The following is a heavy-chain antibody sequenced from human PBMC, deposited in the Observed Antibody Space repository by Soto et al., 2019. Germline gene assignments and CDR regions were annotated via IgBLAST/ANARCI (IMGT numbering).Heavy chain of an antibody. V-gene: IGHV4-4*07. Sequence: PSETLSLTCTVSGDSITSDYWSWIRQPAGKGLEWLGRIYFSGSFNYNPSLKGRVTMSIDRPKNQVSLNLRSVTAADTAVYYCASGHSSGWPTNWFDPWGQGTLVTVSS. CDR2: IYFSGSF. J-gene: IGHJ5*02. CDR1: GDSITSDY. CDR3: ASGHSSGWPTNWFDP. D-gene: IGHD6-19*01.